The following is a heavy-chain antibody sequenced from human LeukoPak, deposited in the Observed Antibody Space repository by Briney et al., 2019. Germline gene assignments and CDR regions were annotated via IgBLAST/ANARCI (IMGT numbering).Heavy chain of an antibody. CDR3: ARDLRLHCGGDCTAAGDY. J-gene: IGHJ4*02. CDR1: GYTFTSYG. V-gene: IGHV1-18*01. CDR2: ISAYNGNT. Sequence: GASVKVSCKASGYTFTSYGISWVRQAPGQGLEWMGWISAYNGNTNYAQKLQGRVTMTTDTSTSTAYMELRSLRSDDTAVYYCARDLRLHCGGDCTAAGDYWGQGTLVTVSS. D-gene: IGHD2-21*02.